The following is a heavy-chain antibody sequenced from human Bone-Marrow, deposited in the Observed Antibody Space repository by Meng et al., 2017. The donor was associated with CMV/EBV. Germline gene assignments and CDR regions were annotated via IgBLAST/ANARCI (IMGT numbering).Heavy chain of an antibody. D-gene: IGHD3-3*01. CDR1: GYTFTNYG. Sequence: ASVKVSCKHSGYTFTNYGISWVRQAPGQGLEWMGWISAYNGNTNYAQKLQGRVTMTTDTSTSTAYMELRSLRSDDTAVYYCARADYYDFWSGSSRPYGMDVWGQGTTVTVSS. V-gene: IGHV1-18*01. CDR3: ARADYYDFWSGSSRPYGMDV. CDR2: ISAYNGNT. J-gene: IGHJ6*02.